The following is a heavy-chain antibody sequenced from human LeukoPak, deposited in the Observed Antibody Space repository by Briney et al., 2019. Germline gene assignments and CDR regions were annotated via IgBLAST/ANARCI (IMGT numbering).Heavy chain of an antibody. Sequence: GGSLRLSCAASGFTFSNAWMSWVRQAPGKGLEWVGRIKSKTDGGTTDYAAPVKGRFTISRDDSKNTLYLQMNSLKTEDTAVYYCTTGLARTCYYDSEQIDYWGQGTLVTVSS. CDR1: GFTFSNAW. V-gene: IGHV3-15*01. J-gene: IGHJ4*02. D-gene: IGHD3-22*01. CDR3: TTGLARTCYYDSEQIDY. CDR2: IKSKTDGGTT.